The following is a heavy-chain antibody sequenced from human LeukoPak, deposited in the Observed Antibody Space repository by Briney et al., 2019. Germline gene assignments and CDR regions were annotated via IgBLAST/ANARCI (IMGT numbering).Heavy chain of an antibody. D-gene: IGHD4-17*01. CDR2: IIVSGGST. Sequence: GGSLRLSCAASGFTFSSYAMSWVRQAPGKGLEWVSAIIVSGGSTYYADSLKGRFTISRDNSKNTLYLQMNSRKAEDTAVYYCANDDYGDYVPYFDYWGQGTLVTVSS. V-gene: IGHV3-23*01. CDR3: ANDDYGDYVPYFDY. J-gene: IGHJ4*02. CDR1: GFTFSSYA.